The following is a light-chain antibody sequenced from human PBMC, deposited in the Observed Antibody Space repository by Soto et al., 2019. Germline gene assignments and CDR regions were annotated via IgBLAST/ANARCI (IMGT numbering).Light chain of an antibody. CDR3: QQYCSLPYT. Sequence: ELVLTQSPGTLSLSPGERATLSCRAIQSVSSRFLAWYQQKPGQAPRLLMYGASSRATGIPDRFSGTGSGTDFTLTIRRLEPEDFAVYYYQQYCSLPYTFGLGTKLEIK. V-gene: IGKV3-20*01. J-gene: IGKJ2*01. CDR2: GAS. CDR1: QSVSSRF.